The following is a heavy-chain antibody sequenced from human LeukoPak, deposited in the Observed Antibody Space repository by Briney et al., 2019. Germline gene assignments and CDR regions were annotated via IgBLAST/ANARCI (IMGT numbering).Heavy chain of an antibody. CDR3: ARDLPRYSSSWYYGGYYFDY. D-gene: IGHD6-13*01. CDR1: GFTFSDYY. J-gene: IGHJ4*02. V-gene: IGHV3-11*01. Sequence: GGSLRLSCAASGFTFSDYYMSWIRQAPGKGLEWVSYISSSGSTIYYADSVKGRFTISRDNAKNSLYLQMNSLRAEDTAVYYCARDLPRYSSSWYYGGYYFDYWGQGTLVTVSS. CDR2: ISSSGSTI.